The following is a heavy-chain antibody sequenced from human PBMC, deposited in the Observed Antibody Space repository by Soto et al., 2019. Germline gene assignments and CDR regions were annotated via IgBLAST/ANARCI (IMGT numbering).Heavy chain of an antibody. CDR1: GGSISSYY. CDR3: ARLMATTYYYYGMDV. Sequence: PSETLSLTCTVSGGSISSYYWSWIRQPPGKGLEWIGYIYYSGSTNYNPSLKSRVTISVDTSKNQLSLKLSSVTAADTAVYYCARLMATTYYYYGMDVWGQGTTVTVSS. CDR2: IYYSGST. D-gene: IGHD5-12*01. J-gene: IGHJ6*02. V-gene: IGHV4-59*01.